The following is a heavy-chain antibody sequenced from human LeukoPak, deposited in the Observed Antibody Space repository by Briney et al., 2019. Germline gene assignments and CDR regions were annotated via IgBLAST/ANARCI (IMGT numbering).Heavy chain of an antibody. J-gene: IGHJ4*02. V-gene: IGHV1-18*01. CDR2: ISAYNGNT. CDR3: ARRDYDILTGYSYYFDY. CDR1: GYTFTSYG. Sequence: ASVKVSCRASGYTFTSYGISWVRQAPGQGLEWMGWISAYNGNTNYAQKLQGRVTMTTDTSTSTAYMELRSLRSDDTAVYYCARRDYDILTGYSYYFDYWGQGTLVTVSS. D-gene: IGHD3-9*01.